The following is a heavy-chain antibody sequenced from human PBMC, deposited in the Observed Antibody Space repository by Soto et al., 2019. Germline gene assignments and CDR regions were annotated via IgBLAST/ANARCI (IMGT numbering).Heavy chain of an antibody. CDR2: IYYSGST. Sequence: SETLSLTCTVSGGSISSSSYYWGWIRQPPGKGLEWIGSIYYSGSTYYNPSLKSRVTISVDTSKSQFSLKLSSVTAADTAVYYCATRPGGSSWTTFDYWGQGTLVTAPQ. D-gene: IGHD6-13*01. CDR3: ATRPGGSSWTTFDY. CDR1: GGSISSSSYY. V-gene: IGHV4-39*01. J-gene: IGHJ4*02.